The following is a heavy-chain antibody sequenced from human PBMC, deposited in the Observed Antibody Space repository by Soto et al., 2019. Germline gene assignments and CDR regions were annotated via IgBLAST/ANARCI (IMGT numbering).Heavy chain of an antibody. CDR3: GTFLSTTSPDV. D-gene: IGHD2-2*01. Sequence: SQILVLPCGICGSSVSSKRAACNCIRQSPSRGLEWLGRTYYRSKLYNDYAVSVKSRITINPDTSKNQFSLHLNSVTPEDTAVYYCGTFLSTTSPDVWGEGTTVTVS. CDR1: GSSVSSKRAA. CDR2: TYYRSKLYN. V-gene: IGHV6-1*01. J-gene: IGHJ6*02.